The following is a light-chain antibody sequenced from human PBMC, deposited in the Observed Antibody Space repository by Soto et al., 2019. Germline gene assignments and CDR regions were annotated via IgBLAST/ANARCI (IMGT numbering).Light chain of an antibody. CDR3: ASWDDRLGAVI. J-gene: IGLJ2*01. Sequence: QSVLTQPPSASGTPGQRVTISCSGSSSNIGDNTVNWYRQFPGTAPKLLIYSSDHRPSGVPERISGSKFGTAASLAISGLRSEDEAVYYCASWDDRLGAVIFGGGTKLTVL. CDR1: SSNIGDNT. V-gene: IGLV1-47*02. CDR2: SSD.